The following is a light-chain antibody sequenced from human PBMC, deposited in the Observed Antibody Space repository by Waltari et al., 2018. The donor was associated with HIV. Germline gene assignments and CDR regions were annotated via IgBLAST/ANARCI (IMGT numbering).Light chain of an antibody. J-gene: IGKJ4*01. Sequence: DIVMTQSPKSLAVSLCERATINCWSSRTILYSSNNQNYLAWYQHKPGQSPKLLIYWASNRPTGVPERFSGSGSGTNFSLTISSLQTEDVATYYCQQYYTIGPSFGGGTKVEIK. CDR1: RTILYSSNNQNY. CDR3: QQYYTIGPS. V-gene: IGKV4-1*01. CDR2: WAS.